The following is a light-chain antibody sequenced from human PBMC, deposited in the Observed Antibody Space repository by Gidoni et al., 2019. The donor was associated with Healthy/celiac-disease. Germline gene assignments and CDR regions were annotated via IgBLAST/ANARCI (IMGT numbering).Light chain of an antibody. J-gene: IGLJ1*01. CDR3: QSYDSSLRGV. V-gene: IGLV1-40*01. CDR1: SSNIGAGYD. Sequence: QSALTQPPSVSGAPGQGVTISCTESSSNIGAGYDVHWYQQLPGTAPKLLIYGNSNRPSGVPDRFSGSKSGTSASLAITGLQAEDEADYYCQSYDSSLRGVFGTGTKVTVL. CDR2: GNS.